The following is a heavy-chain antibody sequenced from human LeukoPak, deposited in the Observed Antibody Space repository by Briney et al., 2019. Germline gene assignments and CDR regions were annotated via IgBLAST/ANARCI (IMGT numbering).Heavy chain of an antibody. CDR1: GFTFSGSA. CDR2: IRSKANSYAT. J-gene: IGHJ4*02. D-gene: IGHD1-7*01. CDR3: TSLRFAGTTLDYFDY. V-gene: IGHV3-73*01. Sequence: GGSLRLSCAASGFTFSGSAMHWVRQASGKGLEWVGRIRSKANSYATAYAASVKGRFTISRDDSKNTAYLLMNSLKTEDTAVYYCTSLRFAGTTLDYFDYWGQGTLVTVSS.